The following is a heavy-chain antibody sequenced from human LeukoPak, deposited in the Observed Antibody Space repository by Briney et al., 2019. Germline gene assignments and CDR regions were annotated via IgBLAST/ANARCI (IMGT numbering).Heavy chain of an antibody. CDR3: AREGLQKPYYYYYMDV. Sequence: SETLSLTCTVSGGSISSYYWSWIRQPPGKGLEWIGYIYYSGSTNYNPSLESRVTISVDTSKNQFSLKLSSVTAADTAVYYCAREGLQKPYYYYYMDVWGKGTTVTVSS. CDR2: IYYSGST. J-gene: IGHJ6*03. D-gene: IGHD4-11*01. V-gene: IGHV4-59*01. CDR1: GGSISSYY.